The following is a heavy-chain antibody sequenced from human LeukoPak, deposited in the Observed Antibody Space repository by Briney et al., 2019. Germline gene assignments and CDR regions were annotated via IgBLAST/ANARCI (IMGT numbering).Heavy chain of an antibody. Sequence: PGGSLRLSRAASGFTFSSYEMNWVRQAPGKGLEGVSYISSSGSTIYYADSVKGRFTISRDNAKNSLYLQMNSLRAEDTAVYYCARERGSGWYKEGIFDYWGQGTLVTVSS. V-gene: IGHV3-48*03. J-gene: IGHJ4*02. CDR3: ARERGSGWYKEGIFDY. CDR2: ISSSGSTI. CDR1: GFTFSSYE. D-gene: IGHD6-19*01.